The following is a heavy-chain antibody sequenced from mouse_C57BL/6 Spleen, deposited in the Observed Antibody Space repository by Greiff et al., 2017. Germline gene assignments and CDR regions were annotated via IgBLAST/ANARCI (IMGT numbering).Heavy chain of an antibody. CDR1: GYTFTSYW. V-gene: IGHV1-72*01. Sequence: QVQLQQPGAELVKPGASVKLSCKASGYTFTSYWMHWVKQTPGRGLEWIGRIDPNSGGTKYNEKIKSKATLTVDKPSSTAYMQLSSLTSEDSAVYYCARSDSSPWYYFDDWGQGTTLTVSS. CDR2: IDPNSGGT. D-gene: IGHD1-1*01. J-gene: IGHJ2*01. CDR3: ARSDSSPWYYFDD.